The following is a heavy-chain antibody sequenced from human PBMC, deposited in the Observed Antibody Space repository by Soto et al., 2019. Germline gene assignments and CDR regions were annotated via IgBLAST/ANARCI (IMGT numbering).Heavy chain of an antibody. V-gene: IGHV4-30-2*01. D-gene: IGHD3-10*01. J-gene: IGHJ4*02. CDR2: ILHTGGT. CDR3: ARLQFGEGFDY. CDR1: GGSISGGGFS. Sequence: PSETLSLTCAVSGGSISGGGFSWSWIRQPPGKGLEWIGYILHTGGTQYNPSLKIRVSMSVDKSKNQFSLHLTSVTAADTAVYYCARLQFGEGFDYWGQGTLVTVSS.